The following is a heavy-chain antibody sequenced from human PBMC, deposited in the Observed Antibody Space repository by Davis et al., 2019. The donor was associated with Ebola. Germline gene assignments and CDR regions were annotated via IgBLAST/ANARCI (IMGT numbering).Heavy chain of an antibody. CDR3: ARARDIVVVVAATLDY. V-gene: IGHV3-48*03. CDR2: ISDSGITT. CDR1: GFTFNKYE. J-gene: IGHJ4*02. D-gene: IGHD2-15*01. Sequence: PGGSLRPSFAASGFTFNKYEMNWVRQAPGKGLEWISYISDSGITTYYTDSVKGRFTISRENAKNTLYLQMNSLRAEDTAVYYCARARDIVVVVAATLDYWGQGTLVTVSS.